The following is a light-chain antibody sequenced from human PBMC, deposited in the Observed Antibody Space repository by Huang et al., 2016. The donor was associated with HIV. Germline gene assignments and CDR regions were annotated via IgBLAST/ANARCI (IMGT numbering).Light chain of an antibody. J-gene: IGKJ1*01. V-gene: IGKV1-27*01. CDR1: QVIGNS. CDR3: QKYDSAPRT. CDR2: VAS. Sequence: DIQMTQSPSSMSAFVGDTVTITCRASQVIGNSLAWYQQKPGRPPKLLIYVASTLQSGVPSRFSGSGSVTDFTLTISNLQTEDIATYYCQKYDSAPRTFGQGTRV.